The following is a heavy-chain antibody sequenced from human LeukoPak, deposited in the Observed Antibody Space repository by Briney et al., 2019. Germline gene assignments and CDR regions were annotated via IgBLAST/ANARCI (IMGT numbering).Heavy chain of an antibody. D-gene: IGHD2-2*01. CDR2: ISSSSSYI. CDR3: ARGDVVVPAIDY. Sequence: GGSLRLSCAASGFTFSSYSMNWVRQAPGKGLEWGSSISSSSSYIYYADSVKGRFTISRDNAKNSLYLQMNSLRAEDTAVYYCARGDVVVPAIDYWGQGTLVTVSS. V-gene: IGHV3-21*01. J-gene: IGHJ4*02. CDR1: GFTFSSYS.